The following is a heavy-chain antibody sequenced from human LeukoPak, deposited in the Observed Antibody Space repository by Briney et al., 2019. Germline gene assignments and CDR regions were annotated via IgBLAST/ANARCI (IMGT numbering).Heavy chain of an antibody. CDR2: IYYSGST. CDR3: ARDQGPGNYGDYLGDAFDI. V-gene: IGHV4-31*03. D-gene: IGHD4-17*01. Sequence: PSETLSLTCTVSGGSISSGGYYWSWIRQHPGKGLEWIGYIYYSGSTYYNPSLKSRVTISVDTSKNQFSLKLSSVTAADTAVYYCARDQGPGNYGDYLGDAFDIWGQGTMVTVSS. CDR1: GGSISSGGYY. J-gene: IGHJ3*02.